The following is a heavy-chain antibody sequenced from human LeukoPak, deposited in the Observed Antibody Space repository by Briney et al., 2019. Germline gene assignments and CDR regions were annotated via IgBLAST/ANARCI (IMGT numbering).Heavy chain of an antibody. J-gene: IGHJ5*02. V-gene: IGHV4-38-2*02. CDR2: VFHRGTT. Sequence: SETLSFTCTVSGYSINSAFYWGWIRVPPGKGLEWIGSVFHRGTTYYNSSLKSRVNISIDTSKNQFSLKLNSLTAEDTAMYYCVRDGYYGSGSPGWFGPWGPGTLVTVSS. CDR3: VRDGYYGSGSPGWFGP. D-gene: IGHD3-10*01. CDR1: GYSINSAFY.